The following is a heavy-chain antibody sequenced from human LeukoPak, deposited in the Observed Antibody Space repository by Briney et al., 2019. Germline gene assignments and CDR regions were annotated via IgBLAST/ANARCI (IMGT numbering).Heavy chain of an antibody. J-gene: IGHJ3*02. CDR1: GGSISSYY. CDR3: ARGWDYDRSGWGAFDI. CDR2: IYTSGST. D-gene: IGHD3-22*01. Sequence: SETLSLTCTVSGGSISSYYWSWIRQPPGKGLEWIGYIYTSGSTNYNPSLKSRVTISVDTSKNQFSLKLSSVTAADTAVYYCARGWDYDRSGWGAFDIWGQRTMVNVSS. V-gene: IGHV4-4*09.